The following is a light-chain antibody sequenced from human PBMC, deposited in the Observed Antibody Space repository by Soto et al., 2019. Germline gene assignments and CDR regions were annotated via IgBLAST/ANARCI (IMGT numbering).Light chain of an antibody. CDR2: DNN. V-gene: IGLV1-51*01. Sequence: QSVLTQPPSVSAAPGQKVTISCSGSSSNIGNNYVSWYQQLPGTAPKLLIYDNNKRPPGIPAPFSGSKSGASATPGITGLQNGEEADYYCGTWDSSLSAVVFGGGTKLTVL. J-gene: IGLJ2*01. CDR1: SSNIGNNY. CDR3: GTWDSSLSAVV.